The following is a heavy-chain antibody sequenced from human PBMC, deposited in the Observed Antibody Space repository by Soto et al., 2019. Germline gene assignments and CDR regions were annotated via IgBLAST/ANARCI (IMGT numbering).Heavy chain of an antibody. CDR2: ISGSGGST. J-gene: IGHJ5*02. CDR1: GFTFSSYA. Sequence: EVQLLESGGGLVQPGGSLRLSCAASGFTFSSYAMSWVRQAPGKGLEWVSAISGSGGSTYYADSVKGRFTISRDNSKNTLYLQMNSLRAEDTAVYYCAKDRWGYCSGGSCGGGNWFDPWGQGTLVTVSS. CDR3: AKDRWGYCSGGSCGGGNWFDP. V-gene: IGHV3-23*01. D-gene: IGHD2-15*01.